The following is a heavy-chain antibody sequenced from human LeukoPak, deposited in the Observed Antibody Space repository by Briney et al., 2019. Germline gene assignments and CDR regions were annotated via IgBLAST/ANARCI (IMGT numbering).Heavy chain of an antibody. D-gene: IGHD6-13*01. CDR3: AKDYSSSWYGYFDY. CDR2: ISGSGGST. Sequence: PGGSLRLSCAASGFTFSDYYMSWIRQAPGKGLEWVSAISGSGGSTYYADSVKGRFTISRDNSKNTLYLQMNSLRAEDTAVYYCAKDYSSSWYGYFDYWGQGTLVTVSS. CDR1: GFTFSDYY. J-gene: IGHJ4*02. V-gene: IGHV3-23*01.